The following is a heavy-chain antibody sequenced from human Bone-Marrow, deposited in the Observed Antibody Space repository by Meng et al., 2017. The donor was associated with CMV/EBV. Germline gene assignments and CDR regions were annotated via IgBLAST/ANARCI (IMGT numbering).Heavy chain of an antibody. CDR2: ISWNSDNI. D-gene: IGHD3-22*01. CDR1: GFTFDDYV. J-gene: IGHJ6*02. V-gene: IGHV3-9*01. CDR3: ARDIVVTTVDGMDV. Sequence: SLKISCSASGFTFDDYVMHWVRQAPGKGLEWVSSISWNSDNIHYADSVKGRFTISRDNAKNSLYLQINSLRAEDTAVYYCARDIVVTTVDGMDVWGQGTTVTVSS.